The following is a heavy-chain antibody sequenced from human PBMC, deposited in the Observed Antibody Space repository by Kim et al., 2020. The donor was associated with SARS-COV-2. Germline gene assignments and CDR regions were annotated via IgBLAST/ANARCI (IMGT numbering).Heavy chain of an antibody. CDR1: GGSISSGGYY. CDR2: IYYSGST. D-gene: IGHD3-3*01. J-gene: IGHJ5*02. Sequence: SETLSLTCTVSGGSISSGGYYWSWIRQHPGKGLEWIGYIYYSGSTYYNPSLKSRVTISVDTSKNQFSLKLSSVTAADTAVYYCAREWFYDFWSGYYTGIPGWFDPWGQGTLVTVSS. V-gene: IGHV4-31*03. CDR3: AREWFYDFWSGYYTGIPGWFDP.